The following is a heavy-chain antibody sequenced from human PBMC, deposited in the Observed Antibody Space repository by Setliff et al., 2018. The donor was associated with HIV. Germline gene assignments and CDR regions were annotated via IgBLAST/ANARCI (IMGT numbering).Heavy chain of an antibody. D-gene: IGHD3-9*01. CDR2: INTYKGNT. CDR3: ARTILRYFGWENPLPDAFDI. J-gene: IGHJ3*02. Sequence: ASVKVSYKASRYTFTSYGISWVRQAPGQGLEWMGWINTYKGNTNYAQKVQGRVTMTKDTSTSTAYLEVRSLRSDDTAVYYCARTILRYFGWENPLPDAFDIWGQGTMVTVAS. CDR1: RYTFTSYG. V-gene: IGHV1-18*01.